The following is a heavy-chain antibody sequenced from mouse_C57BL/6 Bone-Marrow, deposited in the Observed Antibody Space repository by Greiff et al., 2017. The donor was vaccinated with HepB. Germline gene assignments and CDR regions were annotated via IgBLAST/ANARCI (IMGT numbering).Heavy chain of an antibody. J-gene: IGHJ2*01. CDR3: ARTHYGSRRDY. V-gene: IGHV1-55*01. D-gene: IGHD1-1*01. Sequence: VQLQQPGAELVKPGASVKMSFPSSRYTFTSSFLPLVHQRPGQGLEWIGDIYPGSGSTNYNEKFKSKATLTVDTSSSTAYMQLSSLTSEDSAVYYCARTHYGSRRDYCGQGTTLTVSS. CDR1: RYTFTSSF. CDR2: IYPGSGST.